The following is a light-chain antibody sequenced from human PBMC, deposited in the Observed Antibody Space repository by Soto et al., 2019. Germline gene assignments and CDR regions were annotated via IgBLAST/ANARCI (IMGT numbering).Light chain of an antibody. CDR2: DAI. V-gene: IGKV3-15*01. CDR3: QQYHRASIT. CDR1: QNIHNH. Sequence: EKLMSQSPATLSVSPGERVTLSCRASQNIHNHMSLFLQKPGQTPRLLIYDAIIRAADVPSRFSGTGCGTEFTLTISSLQPDDFATYYCQQYHRASITFGQGTRLEI. J-gene: IGKJ5*01.